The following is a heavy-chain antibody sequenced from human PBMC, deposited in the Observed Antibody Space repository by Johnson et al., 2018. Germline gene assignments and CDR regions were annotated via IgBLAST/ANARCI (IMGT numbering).Heavy chain of an antibody. CDR2: ISYDGTNK. V-gene: IGHV3-30*03. J-gene: IGHJ1*01. CDR1: GFTFSSYG. Sequence: VELVESGGGVVQPGRSLRLSCAASGFTFSSYGMHWVRQAPGKGLEWVAVISYDGTNKYYADSVKGRFTISRDNSKNTLYLQMNSLRAEDAAVYYCAGWRGGGGPPRAEYFQHWGQGTLVTVSS. CDR3: AGWRGGGGPPRAEYFQH. D-gene: IGHD3-10*01.